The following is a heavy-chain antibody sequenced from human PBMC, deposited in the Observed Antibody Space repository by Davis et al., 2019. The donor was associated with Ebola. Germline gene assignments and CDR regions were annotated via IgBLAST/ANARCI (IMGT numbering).Heavy chain of an antibody. CDR2: VSASGDIK. V-gene: IGHV3-23*01. CDR3: ARGGETRLEY. D-gene: IGHD3-16*01. Sequence: ESLKTSCAASGISFSYYAMTWVRQAPGKGLDWVSYVSASGDIKYYADAVKGRFTISRDNSKNTLSLQMNSLRAEDTAVYYCARGGETRLEYWGQGTLVTVSS. J-gene: IGHJ4*02. CDR1: GISFSYYA.